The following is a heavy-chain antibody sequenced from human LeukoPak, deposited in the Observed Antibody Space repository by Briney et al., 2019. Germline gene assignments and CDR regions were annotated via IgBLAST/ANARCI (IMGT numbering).Heavy chain of an antibody. V-gene: IGHV3-30*04. CDR1: GFTFSSYA. D-gene: IGHD3-10*01. CDR3: ARWTGVIDQ. J-gene: IGHJ4*02. CDR2: ISYDGSNK. Sequence: GGSLRLSCAASGFTFSSYAMHWVRQAPGKGLEWVAVISYDGSNKYYADSVKGRFTISRDNTNNSLILQMNSLLAEDTAVYYCARWTGVIDQWGQGTLVTVSS.